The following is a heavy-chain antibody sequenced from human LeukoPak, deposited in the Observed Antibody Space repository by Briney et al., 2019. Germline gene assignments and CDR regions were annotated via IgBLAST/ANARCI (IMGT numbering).Heavy chain of an antibody. V-gene: IGHV4-34*01. CDR2: INHSGST. D-gene: IGHD3-22*01. J-gene: IGHJ4*02. Sequence: SETLSLTCAVYGGSFSGYYWSWIRQPPGKGLEWIGEINHSGSTNYNPSLKSRVTISVDTSKNQFSLRLSSVTAADTAVYYCAGSSYIGLDYWGQGTLVTVSS. CDR1: GGSFSGYY. CDR3: AGSSYIGLDY.